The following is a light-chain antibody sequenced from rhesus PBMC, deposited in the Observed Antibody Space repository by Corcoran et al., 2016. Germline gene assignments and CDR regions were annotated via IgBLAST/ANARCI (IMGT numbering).Light chain of an antibody. CDR3: QQHNIHPYS. V-gene: IGKV1-44*03. Sequence: DIQMTQSPSSLSASVGDRVTITCRASQTISSYLAWYQQKPGKVPKLLLYAASTLQSGVPSRLSGSGSRTDFTLTCSSLQPEDFATYYCQQHNIHPYSFGQATKVGIK. CDR2: AAS. CDR1: QTISSY. J-gene: IGKJ2*01.